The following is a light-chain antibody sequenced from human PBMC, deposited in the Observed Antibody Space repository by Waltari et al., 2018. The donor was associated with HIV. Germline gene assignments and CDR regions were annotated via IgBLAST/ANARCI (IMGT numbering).Light chain of an antibody. Sequence: QSVLTQPPSVSGAPGQRVTISCTGSSPNIGAGYDVPWYQQLPGTAPKLLINVNINRPSGVPDRFSDSKSGTSASLAITGLQAEDEADYYCQSYDSSLSGSIFGGGTKLTVL. CDR2: VNI. J-gene: IGLJ2*01. CDR3: QSYDSSLSGSI. CDR1: SPNIGAGYD. V-gene: IGLV1-40*01.